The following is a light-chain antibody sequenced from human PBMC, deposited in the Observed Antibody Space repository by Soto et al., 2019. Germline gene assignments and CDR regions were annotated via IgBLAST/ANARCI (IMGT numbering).Light chain of an antibody. CDR3: QSYDISLSGVL. CDR1: SSNIGAGYD. V-gene: IGLV1-40*01. Sequence: QSVLTQPPSVSGAPGQRVTISCTGSSSNIGAGYDVHWYQHLPGTAPKVLIYRNRHRPSGVPDRFSGSESGTSASLAITGLQADDEADYYCQSYDISLSGVLFGGGTKVTVL. J-gene: IGLJ2*01. CDR2: RNR.